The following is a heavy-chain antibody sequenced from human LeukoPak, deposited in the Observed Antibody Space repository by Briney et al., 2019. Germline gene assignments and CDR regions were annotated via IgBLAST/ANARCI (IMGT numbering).Heavy chain of an antibody. V-gene: IGHV3-73*01. CDR1: GFTFSGSA. CDR2: IRSKANSYAT. J-gene: IGHJ5*02. CDR3: TRQGSGS. Sequence: RGSLRLSCAASGFTFSGSAMHWVRQASGKGPEWVGRIRSKANSYATAYAASVKGRFTISRDDSKNTAYLQMNSLKTEDTAAYYCTRQGSGSWGQGTLITVSS. D-gene: IGHD3-3*01.